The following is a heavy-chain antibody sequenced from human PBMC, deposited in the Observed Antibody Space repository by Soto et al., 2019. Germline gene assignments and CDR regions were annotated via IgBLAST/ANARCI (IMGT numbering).Heavy chain of an antibody. D-gene: IGHD2-15*01. CDR2: ISSDGTKK. CDR1: GFIFNDFA. CDR3: AKDRRDISVAGPDYYYYGMDV. V-gene: IGHV3-30*09. Sequence: PGGSLRLSCAASGFIFNDFAVHWLRQAPGKGLEWVAGISSDGTKKYYADSVQGRFVLSRDSSKSALHLQMNSLRAEDTAVYYCAKDRRDISVAGPDYYYYGMDVWGQGTTVTV. J-gene: IGHJ6*02.